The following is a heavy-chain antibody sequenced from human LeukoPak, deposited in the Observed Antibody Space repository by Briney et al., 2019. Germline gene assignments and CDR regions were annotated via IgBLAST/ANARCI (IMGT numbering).Heavy chain of an antibody. Sequence: GGSLRLSCAASGFTFSSYAMSWVRQAPGKGLEWVSAISGSGGSTYYADSVKGRFTISRDNSKNTLYLQMNSLRAEDTAVNYCAKDPTYYDILTGYFWGVFDNSGQGTLVTVSS. CDR3: AKDPTYYDILTGYFWGVFDN. CDR2: ISGSGGST. D-gene: IGHD3-9*01. CDR1: GFTFSSYA. V-gene: IGHV3-23*01. J-gene: IGHJ4*02.